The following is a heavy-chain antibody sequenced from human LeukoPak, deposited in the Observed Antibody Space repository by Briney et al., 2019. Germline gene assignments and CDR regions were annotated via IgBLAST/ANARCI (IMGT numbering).Heavy chain of an antibody. CDR2: IYYSGST. CDR1: GGSISSYY. V-gene: IGHV4-59*08. J-gene: IGHJ6*02. Sequence: SETLSLTCTVSGGSISSYYWSWIRQPPGKGLEWIGYIYYSGSTNYNPSLKSRVTISVDTSKNQFSLKLSSVTAADTAVYYCASSGWYEVGYYYYYGMDVWGQGTTVTVSS. CDR3: ASSGWYEVGYYYYYGMDV. D-gene: IGHD6-19*01.